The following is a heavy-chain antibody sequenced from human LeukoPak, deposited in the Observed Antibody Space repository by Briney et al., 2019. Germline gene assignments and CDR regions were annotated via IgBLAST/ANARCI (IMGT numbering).Heavy chain of an antibody. D-gene: IGHD4-17*01. J-gene: IGHJ4*02. Sequence: SETLSLTCTVSGGSISSGGYYWSWIRQHPGKGLEWIGYIYYSGSTYYNPSLKSRVTISVDTSKNQFSLKLSSVTAADTAVYYCARFDYGDRIFDYWGQGTLVTVSS. CDR1: GGSISSGGYY. V-gene: IGHV4-31*03. CDR3: ARFDYGDRIFDY. CDR2: IYYSGST.